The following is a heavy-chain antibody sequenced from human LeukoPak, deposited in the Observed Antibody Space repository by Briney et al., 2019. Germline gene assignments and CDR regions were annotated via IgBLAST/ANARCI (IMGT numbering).Heavy chain of an antibody. CDR1: GFTFSSYA. CDR2: ISYDGSNK. CDR3: ARDRAFLYCSSTSCYTFHFDY. V-gene: IGHV3-30-3*01. D-gene: IGHD2-2*02. Sequence: GGSLRLSCAASGFTFSSYAMHWVRQAPGKGLEWVAVISYDGSNKYYADSVKGRFTISRDNSKNTLYLQMNSLRAEDTAVYYCARDRAFLYCSSTSCYTFHFDYWGQGTLVTASS. J-gene: IGHJ4*02.